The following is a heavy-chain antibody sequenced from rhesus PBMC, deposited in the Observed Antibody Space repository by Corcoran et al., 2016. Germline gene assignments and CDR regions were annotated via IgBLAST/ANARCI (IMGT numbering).Heavy chain of an antibody. J-gene: IGHJ6*01. CDR3: ASPPRWDGLDS. CDR2: ITYSGST. D-gene: IGHD6-37*01. V-gene: IGHV4-122*02. Sequence: QVQLQESGPGLVKPSETLSLTCAVSGYSISGYYWSWIRQAPGIGLEWIGYITYSGSTSYNPSLKSRVTISRDTSKNEFSLKLSSVTAADTAVYYCASPPRWDGLDSWGQGVVVTVSS. CDR1: GYSISGYY.